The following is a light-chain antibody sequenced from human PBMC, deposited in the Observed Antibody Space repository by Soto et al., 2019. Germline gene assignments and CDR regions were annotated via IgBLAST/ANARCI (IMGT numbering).Light chain of an antibody. Sequence: DIQMTQSQSSLSASVGDRVTITSRASESISIYLNWFQQKPGKAPKLLIYAASSLQSGVPSRFSGSGSGTDFTLTITSLQPEDFATYYCQQTYSTPWTFGQGTKVETK. V-gene: IGKV1-39*01. CDR3: QQTYSTPWT. CDR1: ESISIY. CDR2: AAS. J-gene: IGKJ1*01.